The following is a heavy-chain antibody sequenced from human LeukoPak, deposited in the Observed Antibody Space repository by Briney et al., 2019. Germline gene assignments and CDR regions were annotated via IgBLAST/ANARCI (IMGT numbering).Heavy chain of an antibody. D-gene: IGHD3-10*01. CDR1: GGSISSYY. CDR3: GRDXTRFGDLNYFDY. J-gene: IGHJ4*02. V-gene: IGHV4-4*07. Sequence: SETLSLTYTVSGGSISSYYWSWIRQPAGKGLEWIGRIYTSGSTNYNPSLKSRVTMSVDTSKNQFSLKLSSVTAADTAVYYCGRDXTRFGDLNYFDYWGQGTLVTVSS. CDR2: IYTSGST.